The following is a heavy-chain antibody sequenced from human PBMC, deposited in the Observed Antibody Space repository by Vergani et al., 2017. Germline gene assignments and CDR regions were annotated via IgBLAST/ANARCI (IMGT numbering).Heavy chain of an antibody. CDR3: AKDRGWNYLGTYMDV. D-gene: IGHD1-7*01. J-gene: IGHJ6*03. Sequence: QVQLVESGGGVVQPGRSLRLSCAASGFTFSNFGLHWVRQAPGKGLEWVAVISFDGSNKYYTDSVKGRFTISRDNFKNTLFLQMNSLRAEDTAVYYCAKDRGWNYLGTYMDVWGKGTTVTVSS. V-gene: IGHV3-30*18. CDR2: ISFDGSNK. CDR1: GFTFSNFG.